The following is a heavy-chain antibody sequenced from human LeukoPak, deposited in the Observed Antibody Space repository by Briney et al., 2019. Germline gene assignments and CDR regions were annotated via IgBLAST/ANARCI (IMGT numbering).Heavy chain of an antibody. V-gene: IGHV3-11*01. D-gene: IGHD3-22*01. CDR3: ASGLLDSSGYFLNY. CDR1: GFTFSDYY. CDR2: ISSSGSTI. Sequence: GGSLRLSCAASGFTFSDYYMSWIRQAPGKGLEWVSYISSSGSTIYYADSVKGRFTISRDNAKNSLYLQMNSLRAEDTAVYYRASGLLDSSGYFLNYWGQGTLVTVSS. J-gene: IGHJ4*02.